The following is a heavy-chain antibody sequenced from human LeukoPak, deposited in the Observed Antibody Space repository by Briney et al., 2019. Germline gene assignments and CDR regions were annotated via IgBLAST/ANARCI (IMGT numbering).Heavy chain of an antibody. CDR3: VRVNYGDYSYYFDY. CDR2: ISASGTTI. V-gene: IGHV3-48*03. CDR1: GFTFSSYE. J-gene: IGHJ4*02. Sequence: PGASLRLSCAASGFTFSSYEINWVRQAPGKGLDWVSYISASGTTIYYADSVKGRFTVSRDNAKNSVYLQMNSLRAEDTAVYYCVRVNYGDYSYYFDYWGQGTLVTVSS. D-gene: IGHD4-17*01.